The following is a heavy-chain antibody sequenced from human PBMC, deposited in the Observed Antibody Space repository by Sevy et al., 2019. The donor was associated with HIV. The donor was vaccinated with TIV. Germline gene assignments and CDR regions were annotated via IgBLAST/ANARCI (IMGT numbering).Heavy chain of an antibody. CDR2: IKEDGSEK. CDR1: GFTFSGNW. J-gene: IGHJ4*02. V-gene: IGHV3-7*01. D-gene: IGHD2-2*02. Sequence: GGSLRLSCAASGFTFSGNWMSWVRQAPGKGLEWVADIKEDGSEKYYGESVKGRFTISRNNAKKSLYLKMNNLRAEETAVYYCARDAGYCSSTSCYRGDYFDYWGQGTLVTVSS. CDR3: ARDAGYCSSTSCYRGDYFDY.